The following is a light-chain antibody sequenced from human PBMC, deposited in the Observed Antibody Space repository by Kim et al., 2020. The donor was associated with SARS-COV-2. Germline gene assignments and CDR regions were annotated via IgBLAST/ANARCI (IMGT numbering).Light chain of an antibody. CDR3: NSYAGNILWV. CDR2: QVT. CDR1: SRDVAGSTS. Sequence: GLSVTVSCTRISRDVAGSTSCSWYQQHPGKAPKPVILQVTKRPAGFPGRFSASKSGNTASLPVSGLQSDDLADFSCNSYAGNILWVFGGGTQLTVL. V-gene: IGLV2-8*01. J-gene: IGLJ3*02.